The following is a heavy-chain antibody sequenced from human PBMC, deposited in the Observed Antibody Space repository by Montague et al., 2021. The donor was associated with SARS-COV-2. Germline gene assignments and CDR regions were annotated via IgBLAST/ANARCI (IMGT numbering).Heavy chain of an antibody. CDR1: GFTFNSYA. J-gene: IGHJ4*02. V-gene: IGHV3-23*01. CDR2: IGGSGDYT. CDR3: ANHGGLLRTFDWAY. Sequence: SLRLSCAASGFTFNSYAMSWVRQAPGKGLEWVSGIGGSGDYTHYADSVRGRFTITRDNSKNTLFPQMDNLRGDDTAVYYCANHGGLLRTFDWAYWGQGTLVTVSS. D-gene: IGHD3-9*01.